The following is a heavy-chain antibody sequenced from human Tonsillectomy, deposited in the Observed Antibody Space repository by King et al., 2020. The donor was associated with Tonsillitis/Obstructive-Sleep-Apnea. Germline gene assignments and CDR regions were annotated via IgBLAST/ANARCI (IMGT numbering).Heavy chain of an antibody. CDR1: GSRFPTSW. D-gene: IGHD4-17*01. J-gene: IGHJ3*01. Sequence: PLVPSGAALPPPGASLKLSCPGSGSRFPTSWLGWVRPLPGKGLEWLGLLSPGDSDTRSSPSFPGQVTISADKSISTAYLQWSSLKASDTAMYYCARREFGDFRSAFDLWGQGTMVTVAS. CDR3: ARREFGDFRSAFDL. V-gene: IGHV5-51*01. CDR2: LSPGDSDT.